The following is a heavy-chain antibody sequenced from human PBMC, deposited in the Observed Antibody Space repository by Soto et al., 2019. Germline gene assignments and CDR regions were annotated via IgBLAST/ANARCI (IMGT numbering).Heavy chain of an antibody. CDR2: IYYSGST. Sequence: TLSLTCTVSGGSISSGGYYWSWTRQHPGKGLEWIGYIYYSGSTYYNPSLKSRVTISVDTSKNQFSLKLSSVTAADTAVYYCARGSDYYDYYGMDVWGQGTTVTVSS. CDR1: GGSISSGGYY. CDR3: ARGSDYYDYYGMDV. J-gene: IGHJ6*02. V-gene: IGHV4-31*03.